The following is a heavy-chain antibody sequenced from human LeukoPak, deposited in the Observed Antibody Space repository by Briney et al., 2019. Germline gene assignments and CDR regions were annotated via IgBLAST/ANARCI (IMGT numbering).Heavy chain of an antibody. D-gene: IGHD3-3*01. CDR1: GYTFTGYY. CDR2: INPNSGGT. Sequence: GASVKVSCKASGYTFTGYYMHWVRQAPGQGLEWMGWINPNSGGTNYAQKFQGRVTMTRDTSISTVYMELSRLRSDDTAVYYCAREDRFTIFGVVNYWGQGTLVTVSS. J-gene: IGHJ4*02. V-gene: IGHV1-2*02. CDR3: AREDRFTIFGVVNY.